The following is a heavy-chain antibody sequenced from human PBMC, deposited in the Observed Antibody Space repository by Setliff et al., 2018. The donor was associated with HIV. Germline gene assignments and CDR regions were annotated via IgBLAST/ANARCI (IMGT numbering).Heavy chain of an antibody. CDR2: INHSGGT. V-gene: IGHV4-34*01. D-gene: IGHD7-27*01. J-gene: IGHJ3*01. CDR1: GRSFSGYY. CDR3: ARGWGHDGFDF. Sequence: LSLTCAVYGRSFSGYYWNWIRQSPGKGLEWIGEINHSGGTNYNPSLKSRVTTSIDTSKNQFSLNVSSVTAADTAVYYCARGWGHDGFDFWGQGTMVTVSS.